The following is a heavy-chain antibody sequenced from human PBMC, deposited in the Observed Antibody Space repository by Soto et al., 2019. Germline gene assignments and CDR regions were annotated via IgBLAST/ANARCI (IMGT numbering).Heavy chain of an antibody. J-gene: IGHJ5*01. D-gene: IGHD6-13*01. V-gene: IGHV3-23*01. CDR2: ISADATFT. Sequence: GGSLRLSCEASGFSFKNYAMTWVRQAPGRGLEWVAIISADATFTYYADSVKGRFTISRDTSKNTVCLQMNGLRAEDTAIYYCAKKIVPAGPGNNCFGSWGQGTLVTVSS. CDR3: AKKIVPAGPGNNCFGS. CDR1: GFSFKNYA.